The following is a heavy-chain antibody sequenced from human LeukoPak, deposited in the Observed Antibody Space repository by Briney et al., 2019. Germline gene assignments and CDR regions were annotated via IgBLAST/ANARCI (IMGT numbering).Heavy chain of an antibody. D-gene: IGHD5-12*01. CDR1: GFTLSSDA. J-gene: IGHJ4*02. V-gene: IGHV3-64D*09. CDR2: ISSYGGTT. CDR3: VRGYSAYDDY. Sequence: GGSLRLSCSASGFTLSSDAMHWVRQAPGKGLEYVSAISSYGGTTYYADSVKGRFTISRDNSKNTLYLQMSSLRVEDTAVYYCVRGYSAYDDYWGQGTLVTVSS.